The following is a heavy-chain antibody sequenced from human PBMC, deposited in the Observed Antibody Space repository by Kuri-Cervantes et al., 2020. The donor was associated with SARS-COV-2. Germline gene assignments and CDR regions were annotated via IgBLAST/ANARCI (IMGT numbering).Heavy chain of an antibody. Sequence: GGSLRLSCAASGFTFSSYAMHWVRQAPGKGLEWVAVISYDGSNKYYADSVKGRFTISRDNAKNSLYLQMNSLRAEDTAVYYCARDTELGMWSGGYFDLWGRGTLVTVSS. J-gene: IGHJ2*01. CDR2: ISYDGSNK. CDR3: ARDTELGMWSGGYFDL. D-gene: IGHD7-27*01. CDR1: GFTFSSYA. V-gene: IGHV3-30-3*01.